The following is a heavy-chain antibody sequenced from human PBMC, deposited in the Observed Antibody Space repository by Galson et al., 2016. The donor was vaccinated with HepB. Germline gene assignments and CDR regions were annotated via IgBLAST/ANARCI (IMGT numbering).Heavy chain of an antibody. V-gene: IGHV1-18*01. Sequence: SVKVSCKASGYTFTSYSVSWVRQAPGQGLEWMGWISAYNGDKNYAQKLQGRVTMTTDTSTNTVYMELRSLRSDDTAVYYCARVVGYYDILTGSGAFDVWGRGTMVTVSS. J-gene: IGHJ3*01. CDR1: GYTFTSYS. D-gene: IGHD3-9*01. CDR3: ARVVGYYDILTGSGAFDV. CDR2: ISAYNGDK.